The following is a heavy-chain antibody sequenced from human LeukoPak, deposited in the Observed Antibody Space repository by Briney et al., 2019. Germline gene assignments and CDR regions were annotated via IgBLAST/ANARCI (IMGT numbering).Heavy chain of an antibody. Sequence: GGSLRLSCAVSGFTFSSYSMKWVRQAPGKGLEWVLYISSSSSTIYYADSVKGRFTISRDNSKNTLYLQMNSLRAEDTAVYYCARDQSTTVPTSFGYYYYMDVWGKGTTVTVPS. D-gene: IGHD4-17*01. CDR3: ARDQSTTVPTSFGYYYYMDV. V-gene: IGHV3-48*01. J-gene: IGHJ6*03. CDR1: GFTFSSYS. CDR2: ISSSSSTI.